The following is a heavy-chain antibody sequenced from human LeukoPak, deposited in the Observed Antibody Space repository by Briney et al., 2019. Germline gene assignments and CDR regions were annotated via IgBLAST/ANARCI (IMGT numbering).Heavy chain of an antibody. Sequence: GGSLRLSCAASGFTFSSYSMNWVRQAPGKGLEWVSSISSSSSYIYYAGSVKGRFTISRDNAKNSLYLQMNSLRAEDTAVYYCALSSYYDILTGYYPFYYGMDVWGKGTTVTVSS. V-gene: IGHV3-21*01. CDR2: ISSSSSYI. J-gene: IGHJ6*04. D-gene: IGHD3-9*01. CDR1: GFTFSSYS. CDR3: ALSSYYDILTGYYPFYYGMDV.